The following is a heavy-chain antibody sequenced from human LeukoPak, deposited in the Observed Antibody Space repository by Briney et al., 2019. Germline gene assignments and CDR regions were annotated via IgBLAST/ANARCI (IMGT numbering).Heavy chain of an antibody. J-gene: IGHJ6*02. CDR2: ISSSGSTI. CDR3: ARAETPHIRYDSYGMDV. Sequence: PGGSLRLSRAASGFTFSDYYMSWIRQAPGKGLEWVSYISSSGSTIYYADSVKGRFTISRDNAKNSLYLQMNSLRAEDTAVYYCARAETPHIRYDSYGMDVWGQGTTVTVSS. V-gene: IGHV3-11*04. D-gene: IGHD3-3*01. CDR1: GFTFSDYY.